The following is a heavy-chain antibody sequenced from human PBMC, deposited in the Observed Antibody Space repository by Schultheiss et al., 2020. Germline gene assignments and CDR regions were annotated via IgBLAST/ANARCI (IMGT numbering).Heavy chain of an antibody. D-gene: IGHD1-26*01. CDR1: GFTFSSYA. CDR3: ARDPVGADDFYYMGV. J-gene: IGHJ6*03. Sequence: LSLTCAASGFTFSSYAMHWVRQAPGKGLEWVAVISYDGSNKYYADSVKGRFTISRDNGKNSVFLQMDSLRAEDTAVYYCARDPVGADDFYYMGVWGKGTTVTVSS. CDR2: ISYDGSNK. V-gene: IGHV3-30*14.